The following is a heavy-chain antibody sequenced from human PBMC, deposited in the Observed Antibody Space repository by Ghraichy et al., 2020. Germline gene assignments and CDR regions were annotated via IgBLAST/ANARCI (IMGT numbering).Heavy chain of an antibody. Sequence: GGSLRLSCAASGLTFSDYWMSWVRQAPGKGLEWVANIKQDGSETKYVDSVKGRFSISRDNAKNSLYLQMNSLRAEGTAAYYCATMKWGGPFDYWGQGTLVTVSS. V-gene: IGHV3-7*03. CDR3: ATMKWGGPFDY. CDR1: GLTFSDYW. CDR2: IKQDGSET. J-gene: IGHJ4*02. D-gene: IGHD1-26*01.